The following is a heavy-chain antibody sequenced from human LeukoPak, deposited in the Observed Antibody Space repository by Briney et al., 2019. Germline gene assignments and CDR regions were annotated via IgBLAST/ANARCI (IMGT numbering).Heavy chain of an antibody. J-gene: IGHJ4*02. CDR1: GGSISSSNW. D-gene: IGHD3-10*01. V-gene: IGHV4-4*02. CDR3: ARSPFGGSIDY. Sequence: PSGTLSLTCGVSGGSISSSNWWSWVRPPPGKGLEWIGEIYHSGSTNYNPSLKSRVTISVNKSKNQFSLKRSSVTAADTAVYYCARSPFGGSIDYWGQGTLVTVSS. CDR2: IYHSGST.